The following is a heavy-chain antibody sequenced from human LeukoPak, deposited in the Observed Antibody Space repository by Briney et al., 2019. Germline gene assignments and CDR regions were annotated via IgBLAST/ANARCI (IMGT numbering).Heavy chain of an antibody. CDR3: ATQNDYVTAFDY. V-gene: IGHV4-39*01. J-gene: IGHJ4*02. CDR2: IYYSGST. D-gene: IGHD4-17*01. Sequence: SETLSLTCTVSGGSISSSSYYWGWIRQPPGKGLEWIGSIYYSGSTYYNPSLKSRVTISVDTSKNQFSLKLSSVTAADTAVYYCATQNDYVTAFDYWGQGTLVTVSS. CDR1: GGSISSSSYY.